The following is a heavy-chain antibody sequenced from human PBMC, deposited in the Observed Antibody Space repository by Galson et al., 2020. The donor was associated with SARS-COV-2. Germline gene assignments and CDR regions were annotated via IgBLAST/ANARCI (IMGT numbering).Heavy chain of an antibody. Sequence: GGSLRLSCVGSGFTLSSYWMSWVRQAPGKGLEWLANINRDGSDKRYVDSVKGRFTISRDNAKSSLYLQMNSLRAEDTAVYYCARNDIGDFANYDYWGQGTLVTVSS. CDR1: GFTLSSYW. J-gene: IGHJ4*02. V-gene: IGHV3-7*03. D-gene: IGHD4-17*01. CDR3: ARNDIGDFANYDY. CDR2: INRDGSDK.